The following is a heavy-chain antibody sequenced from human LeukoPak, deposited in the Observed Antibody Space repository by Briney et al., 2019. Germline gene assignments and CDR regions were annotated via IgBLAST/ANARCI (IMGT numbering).Heavy chain of an antibody. Sequence: GGSLRLSCAASGFTFDDYGMSWVRQAPGKGLEWVSGINWNGDSTGYADSVKGRFTISRDNAKNSVYLQMSSLRAEDTAVYHCAKYAHGSGTSFDPWGQGTLVTVSS. CDR3: AKYAHGSGTSFDP. D-gene: IGHD3-10*01. CDR2: INWNGDST. V-gene: IGHV3-20*01. J-gene: IGHJ5*02. CDR1: GFTFDDYG.